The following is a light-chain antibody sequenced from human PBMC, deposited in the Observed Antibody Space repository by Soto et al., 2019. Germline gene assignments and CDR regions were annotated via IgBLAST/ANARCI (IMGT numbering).Light chain of an antibody. CDR2: DAS. CDR1: LRINTS. Sequence: EVVLTQSPATLSVSPGERATLSCRASLRINTSLAWYQQRPGQSPRLLIYDASTRATGIPARFSGSGSGTDFTLTISSLESEDFAVYFCQQRNYWPPRYTFGRGTNLEI. V-gene: IGKV3-11*01. CDR3: QQRNYWPPRYT. J-gene: IGKJ2*01.